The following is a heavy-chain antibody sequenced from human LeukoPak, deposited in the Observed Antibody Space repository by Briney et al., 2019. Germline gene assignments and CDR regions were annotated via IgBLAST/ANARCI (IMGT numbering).Heavy chain of an antibody. CDR2: IIPIFGTA. V-gene: IGHV1-69*06. CDR1: GGIFSSYA. Sequence: ASVKVSCKASGGIFSSYAISWVRQAPGQGLEWMGRIIPIFGTANYAQKFQGRVTITADKSTSTAYMELSSLRSEDTAVYYCARDIVGARDYWGQGTLVTVSS. D-gene: IGHD1-26*01. CDR3: ARDIVGARDY. J-gene: IGHJ4*02.